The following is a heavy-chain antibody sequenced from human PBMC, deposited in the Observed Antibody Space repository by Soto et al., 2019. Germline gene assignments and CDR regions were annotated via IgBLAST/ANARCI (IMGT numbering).Heavy chain of an antibody. CDR1: GFTFTSSA. CDR3: AADTGYYDSSGYYYVGAPLQSAFDI. CDR2: IVVGSGNT. V-gene: IGHV1-58*01. J-gene: IGHJ3*02. D-gene: IGHD3-22*01. Sequence: ASVQVSCKASGFTFTSSAVQWVRQARGQRLEWIGWIVVGSGNTNYAQKFQERVTITRDMSTSTAYMELSSLRSEDTAVYYCAADTGYYDSSGYYYVGAPLQSAFDIWGQGTMVTVSS.